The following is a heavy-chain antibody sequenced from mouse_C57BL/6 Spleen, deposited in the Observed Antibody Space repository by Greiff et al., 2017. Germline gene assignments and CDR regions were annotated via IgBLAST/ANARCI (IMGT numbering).Heavy chain of an antibody. D-gene: IGHD3-2*02. Sequence: LVESGAELVRPGASVTLSCKASGYTFTDYEMHWVKQTPVHGLEWIGAIDPETGGTAYNQKFKGKAILTADKSSSTAYMELRSLTSEDSAVYYCTRDSSGRFAYWGQGTLVTVSA. V-gene: IGHV1-15*01. J-gene: IGHJ3*01. CDR2: IDPETGGT. CDR3: TRDSSGRFAY. CDR1: GYTFTDYE.